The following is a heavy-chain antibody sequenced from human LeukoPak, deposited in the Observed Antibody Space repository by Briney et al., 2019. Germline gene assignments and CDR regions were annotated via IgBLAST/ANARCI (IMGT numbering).Heavy chain of an antibody. Sequence: ASVKVSCKASGYTFTSYYMHWVRQAPGQGLEWMGILNPSGGSTSYAQKFQGRVTMTRDTSTSTVYMELSSLRSEDTAVYYCASSYCSSTSCHDYYYYGMDVWGQGTTVTVSS. CDR3: ASSYCSSTSCHDYYYYGMDV. D-gene: IGHD2-2*01. CDR1: GYTFTSYY. CDR2: LNPSGGST. V-gene: IGHV1-46*01. J-gene: IGHJ6*02.